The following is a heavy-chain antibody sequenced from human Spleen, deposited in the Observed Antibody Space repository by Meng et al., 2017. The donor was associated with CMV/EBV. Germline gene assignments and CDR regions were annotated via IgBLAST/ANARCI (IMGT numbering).Heavy chain of an antibody. CDR3: AQGGGNYLMDP. D-gene: IGHD4-11*01. CDR2: IWYDGSSK. Sequence: SCAAAGSTLSKYGMHGVRQATGKGLEWVAVIWYDGSSKYYAGSVKGRFTISRDNSKNTLYLQMNSLRAEDTAVYYCAQGGGNYLMDPWGQGTLVTVSS. CDR1: GSTLSKYG. J-gene: IGHJ5*02. V-gene: IGHV3-33*06.